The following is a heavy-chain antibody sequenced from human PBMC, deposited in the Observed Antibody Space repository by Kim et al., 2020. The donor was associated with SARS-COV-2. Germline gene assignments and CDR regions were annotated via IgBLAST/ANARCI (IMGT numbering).Heavy chain of an antibody. Sequence: TTTASTVRGRFTISRDNDKNSLYLQMNSLRAEDTAVYYCARGPNYSPFDYWGQGTLVTVSS. V-gene: IGHV3-11*06. J-gene: IGHJ4*02. CDR3: ARGPNYSPFDY. CDR2: T. D-gene: IGHD4-4*01.